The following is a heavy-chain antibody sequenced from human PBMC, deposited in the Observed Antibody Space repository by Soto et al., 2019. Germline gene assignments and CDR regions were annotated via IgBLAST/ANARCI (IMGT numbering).Heavy chain of an antibody. CDR2: ISYDGSNK. CDR1: GFTFSSYG. V-gene: IGHV3-30*18. D-gene: IGHD4-4*01. CDR3: AKVGRESNYELNLYYYYYGMDV. Sequence: GGSLRLSCAASGFTFSSYGMHWVRQAPGKGLEWVAVISYDGSNKYYADSVKGRFTISRDNSKNTLYLQMNSLRAEDTAVYYCAKVGRESNYELNLYYYYYGMDVWGQGTTVTVSS. J-gene: IGHJ6*02.